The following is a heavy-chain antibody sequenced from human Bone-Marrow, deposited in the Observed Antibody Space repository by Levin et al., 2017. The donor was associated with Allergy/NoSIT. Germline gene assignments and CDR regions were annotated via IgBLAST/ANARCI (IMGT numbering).Heavy chain of an antibody. CDR2: IYWDDDK. CDR3: AQRRRNYYDSSGYYYEYFQN. D-gene: IGHD3-22*01. J-gene: IGHJ1*01. CDR1: GFSLSSSGEG. V-gene: IGHV2-5*02. Sequence: SGPTLVKPTQTLTLTCSFSGFSLSSSGEGVGWIRQPPGKALEWLALIYWDDDKRYSPSLKNRLTISKDTSKNQVVLTMTNMDPVDTATYYCAQRRRNYYDSSGYYYEYFQNWGQGTLVTVSS.